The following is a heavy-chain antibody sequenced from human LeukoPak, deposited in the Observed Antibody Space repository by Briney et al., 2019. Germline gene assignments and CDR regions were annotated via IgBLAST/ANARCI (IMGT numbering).Heavy chain of an antibody. CDR2: ISYDKSHR. D-gene: IGHD3-9*01. CDR3: AGSDTTGYSPREWDYWYFDL. CDR1: GFTFSRYG. Sequence: PGRSLRLSCAASGFTFSRYGMYWVRQAPGKGLEWVALISYDKSHRYYADSVKGRFTISRDNSKNTMYLQMNSLRAEDTVVYYCAGSDTTGYSPREWDYWYFDLWGRGTLVTVSS. J-gene: IGHJ2*01. V-gene: IGHV3-30*03.